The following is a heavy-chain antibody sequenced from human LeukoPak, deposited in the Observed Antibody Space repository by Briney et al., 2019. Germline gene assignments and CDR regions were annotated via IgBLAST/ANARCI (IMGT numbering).Heavy chain of an antibody. J-gene: IGHJ4*02. CDR1: GFTFSSYS. CDR2: ISSSSSYI. D-gene: IGHD1-26*01. V-gene: IGHV3-21*01. CDR3: ARGSVGATRGGDY. Sequence: GGSLRLSCAASGFTFSSYSMNWVRQAPGKGLEWVSSISSSSSYIYYADSVKGRFTISRDNAKNSLYLQMSSLRAEDTAVYYCARGSVGATRGGDYWGQGTLVTVSS.